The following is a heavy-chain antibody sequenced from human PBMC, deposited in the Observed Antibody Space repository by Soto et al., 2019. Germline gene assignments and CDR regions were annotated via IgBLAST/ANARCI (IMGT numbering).Heavy chain of an antibody. CDR1: GFTFSSYA. D-gene: IGHD6-19*01. Sequence: EVQLLESGGGLVQPGGSLRLSCAASGFTFSSYAMSWVRQAPGKGLEWVSAISGSGGSTYYADSVKGRFTISRDNSKHTLYLQMNSLRAEDTAVYYCAKDLVRSGRANYYFDYWGQGTLVTVSS. CDR3: AKDLVRSGRANYYFDY. V-gene: IGHV3-23*01. CDR2: ISGSGGST. J-gene: IGHJ4*02.